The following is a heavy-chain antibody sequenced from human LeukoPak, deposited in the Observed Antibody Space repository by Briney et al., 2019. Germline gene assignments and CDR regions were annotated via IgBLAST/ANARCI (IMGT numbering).Heavy chain of an antibody. J-gene: IGHJ4*02. D-gene: IGHD3-10*01. CDR3: ATREYSMARSH. CDR1: GLIFRHYW. CDR2: INEDGGVP. Sequence: GVSLTLPCVRSGLIFRHYWMNWLRHAPGKAREWVGNINEDGGVPEYVDSGRGRFSMCRDNDKNASYLEINNLRVEDTAIYYCATREYSMARSHWGQGTLVTVSS. V-gene: IGHV3-7*01.